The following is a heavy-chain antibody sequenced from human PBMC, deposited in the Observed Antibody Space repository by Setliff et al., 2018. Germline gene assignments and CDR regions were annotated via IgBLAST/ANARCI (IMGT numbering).Heavy chain of an antibody. V-gene: IGHV5-51*01. CDR1: GYNFASYW. CDR3: ARQIGSSLSHFYYYMDV. D-gene: IGHD6-19*01. CDR2: IYPDDSDT. Sequence: PGESLKISCKGSGYNFASYWFAWVRQMPGKGLEWMGIIYPDDSDTRYSPSFQGQVTISADKSISTAYLQWSSLKASDTAMYYCARQIGSSLSHFYYYMDVWGKGTTVTVSS. J-gene: IGHJ6*03.